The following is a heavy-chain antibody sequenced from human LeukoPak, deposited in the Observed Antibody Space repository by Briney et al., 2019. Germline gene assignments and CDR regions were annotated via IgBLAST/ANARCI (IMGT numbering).Heavy chain of an antibody. CDR2: IHTSGNT. Sequence: PSETLSLTCTVSGGSVSSGNFYWTWIRQPAGNQLEWIGRIHTSGNTNRNPSLWSRVTISTDTSKSQFSLTLNFVTAADTAVYYCARDRGGDSFDIWGQGTTVTVSS. J-gene: IGHJ3*02. CDR3: ARDRGGDSFDI. CDR1: GGSVSSGNFY. V-gene: IGHV4-61*02. D-gene: IGHD2-21*01.